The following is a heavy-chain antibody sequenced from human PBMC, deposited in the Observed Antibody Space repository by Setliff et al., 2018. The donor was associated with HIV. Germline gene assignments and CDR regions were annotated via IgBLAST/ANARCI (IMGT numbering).Heavy chain of an antibody. J-gene: IGHJ3*02. CDR3: AGVSAASHRAFDI. CDR2: IYCSGSS. V-gene: IGHV4-39*02. D-gene: IGHD2-2*01. CDR1: GDSVRSCSYY. Sequence: SETLSLTCTVSGDSVRSCSYYWGWIRQSPGKGLEWIGNIYCSGSSHYNPALTSRVTMPVDTSKNHFSLRLTSVTAADTAVYYCAGVSAASHRAFDIWGQGTMVTVS.